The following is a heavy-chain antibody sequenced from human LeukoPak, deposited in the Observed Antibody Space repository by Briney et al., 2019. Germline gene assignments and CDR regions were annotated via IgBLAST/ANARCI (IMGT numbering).Heavy chain of an antibody. CDR1: GFTFSNAW. CDR3: ATDFYGST. D-gene: IGHD3-22*01. CDR2: IRSNSDGGTI. J-gene: IGHJ5*02. Sequence: GGSLRLSCATSGFTFSNAWMNWVRQAPGKGLEWVGRIRSNSDGGTIDYAAPVKGRFTLSRDDSKTTLYLQMNSLQTEDTAVYYCATDFYGSTWGQGTLVTVSS. V-gene: IGHV3-15*07.